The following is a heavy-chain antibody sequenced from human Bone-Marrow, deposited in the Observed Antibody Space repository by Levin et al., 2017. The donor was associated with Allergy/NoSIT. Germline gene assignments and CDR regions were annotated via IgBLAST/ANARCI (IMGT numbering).Heavy chain of an antibody. J-gene: IGHJ4*02. Sequence: PSETLSLTCTVSGASIRSGGDFWGWIRQQPGKGLEWIGYMYYGGTTHYNPSLQSRVTITGDASKNQFALNLASVTAADTAVYYCARDVTSKYYFDFWGQGTLVTVSS. CDR2: MYYGGTT. CDR1: GASIRSGGDF. CDR3: ARDVTSKYYFDF. V-gene: IGHV4-31*03.